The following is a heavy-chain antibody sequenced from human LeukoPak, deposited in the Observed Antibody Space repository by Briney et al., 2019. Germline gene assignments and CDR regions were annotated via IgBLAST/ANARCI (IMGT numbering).Heavy chain of an antibody. CDR2: IYHSGNT. J-gene: IGHJ4*02. D-gene: IGHD3-3*01. CDR1: GYSISNSYY. Sequence: PSETLSLTCIVSGYSISNSYYWGWIRQPPGKGLEWIGSIYHSGNTYYNPSLKSRVTISVDTSKNQFSLKLSSVTAADTAVYYCARGQYDFWSGYYLYWGQGTLVTVSS. V-gene: IGHV4-38-2*02. CDR3: ARGQYDFWSGYYLY.